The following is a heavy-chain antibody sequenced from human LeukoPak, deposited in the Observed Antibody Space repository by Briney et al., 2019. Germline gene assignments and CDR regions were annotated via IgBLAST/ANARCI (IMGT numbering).Heavy chain of an antibody. CDR3: ARVPDSSGYYYGAFDI. J-gene: IGHJ3*02. V-gene: IGHV4-34*01. D-gene: IGHD3-22*01. CDR2: INHSGST. CDR1: GGSFSGYY. Sequence: SETLSPTCAVYGGSFSGYYWSWIRQPPGKGLEWIGEINHSGSTNYNPSLKSRVTISVDTSKNQFSLKLSSVTAADTAVYYCARVPDSSGYYYGAFDIWGQGTMVTVSS.